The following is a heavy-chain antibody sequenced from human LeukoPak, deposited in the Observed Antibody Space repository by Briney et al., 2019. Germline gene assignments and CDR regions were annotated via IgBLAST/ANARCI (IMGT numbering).Heavy chain of an antibody. CDR3: ARTYYYDSSGYLNHWFDP. Sequence: SETLSLTCSVSGDSISSSGYYWDWIRQPPAKGLEWIGSIHHSGNTNYNPSLKSRVTMSVDTSKNQFSLKLSSVTAADTAVYHCARTYYYDSSGYLNHWFDPWGQGTLVTVSS. J-gene: IGHJ5*02. CDR2: IHHSGNT. CDR1: GDSISSSGYY. D-gene: IGHD3-22*01. V-gene: IGHV4-39*07.